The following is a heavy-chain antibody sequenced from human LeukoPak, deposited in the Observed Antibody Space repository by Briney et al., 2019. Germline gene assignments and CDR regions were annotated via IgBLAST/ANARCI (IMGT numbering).Heavy chain of an antibody. CDR2: MNPNSGNT. D-gene: IGHD2-15*01. V-gene: IGHV1-8*01. J-gene: IGHJ3*02. CDR1: GYTFTRYD. Sequence: GASVKVSCKASGYTFTRYDINWVRQATGQGLEWMGWMNPNSGNTGYAQKFQGRVTMTRNTSISTAYMELSSLRSEDTAVYYCARGGRRGLPHAFDIWGQGTMVTVSS. CDR3: ARGGRRGLPHAFDI.